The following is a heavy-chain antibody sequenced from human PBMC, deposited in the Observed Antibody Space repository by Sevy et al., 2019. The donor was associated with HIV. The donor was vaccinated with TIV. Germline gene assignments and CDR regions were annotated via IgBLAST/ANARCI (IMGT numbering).Heavy chain of an antibody. V-gene: IGHV1-69*13. D-gene: IGHD4-17*01. CDR2: IIPIFGTA. CDR1: GGTFSSYA. J-gene: IGHJ4*02. CDR3: ARAVDYGDYSYPYYFDY. Sequence: ASVKVSCKASGGTFSSYAISWVRQAPGQGLEWMGGIIPIFGTANYAQKFQGRVTITADESTGTAYMELSSLRSEDTAVYYCARAVDYGDYSYPYYFDYWGQGTLVTVSS.